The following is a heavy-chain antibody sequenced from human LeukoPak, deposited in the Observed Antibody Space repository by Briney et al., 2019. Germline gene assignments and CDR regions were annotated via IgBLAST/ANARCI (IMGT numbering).Heavy chain of an antibody. J-gene: IGHJ4*02. Sequence: GDSVKVSXKASGGTFSSYAISWVRQAPGQGLEWMGGIIPIFGTANYAQKFQGRVTITADESTSTAYMELSSLRSEDTAVYYCARGYSGSSWTEDYWGQGTLVTVSS. V-gene: IGHV1-69*13. CDR3: ARGYSGSSWTEDY. D-gene: IGHD1-26*01. CDR1: GGTFSSYA. CDR2: IIPIFGTA.